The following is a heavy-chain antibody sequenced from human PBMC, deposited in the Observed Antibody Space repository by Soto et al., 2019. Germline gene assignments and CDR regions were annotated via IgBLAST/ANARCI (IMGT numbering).Heavy chain of an antibody. CDR1: GFTFSSYA. V-gene: IGHV3-74*01. CDR3: ARYPYDSSGFFDH. Sequence: GGSLRLSCAASGFTFSSYAMSWVRQAPGKGLVWVSRINSDGSSTSYADSVKGRFTISRDNAKNTLYLQMKGLRAEDTAVYYCARYPYDSSGFFDHWGQGALVTVSS. D-gene: IGHD3-22*01. J-gene: IGHJ4*02. CDR2: INSDGSST.